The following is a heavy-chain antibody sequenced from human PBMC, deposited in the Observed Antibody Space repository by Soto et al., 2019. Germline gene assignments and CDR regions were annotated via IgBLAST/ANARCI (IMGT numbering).Heavy chain of an antibody. Sequence: GGSLILSCAASGFTVSSNYMSWVRQAPGKGLEWVSVIYSGGSTYYADSVKGRFTISRDNSKNTLYLQMNSLRAEDTAVYYCARDRYDFWSGYYGPKPSLLGMDVWGKGTTVTVSS. V-gene: IGHV3-66*01. CDR3: ARDRYDFWSGYYGPKPSLLGMDV. J-gene: IGHJ6*04. D-gene: IGHD3-3*01. CDR2: IYSGGST. CDR1: GFTVSSNY.